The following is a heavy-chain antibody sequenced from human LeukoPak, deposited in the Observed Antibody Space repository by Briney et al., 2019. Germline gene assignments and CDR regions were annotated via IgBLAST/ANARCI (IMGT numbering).Heavy chain of an antibody. CDR2: INTNTGNP. Sequence: GASVKVSCKASGYTFTDYAINWERQAPGQGLEWMGWINTNTGNPTYAQAFTGRFVFSSDTSVSTAYLQISSLKAEDTAVYYCAGGYFTLFDYWGQGTLVTVSS. J-gene: IGHJ4*02. CDR1: GYTFTDYA. CDR3: AGGYFTLFDY. V-gene: IGHV7-4-1*02. D-gene: IGHD3-22*01.